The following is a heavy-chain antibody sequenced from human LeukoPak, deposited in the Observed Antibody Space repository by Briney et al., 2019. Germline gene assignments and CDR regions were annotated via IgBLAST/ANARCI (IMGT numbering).Heavy chain of an antibody. V-gene: IGHV1-18*04. CDR3: ARDLQGWFET. CDR2: ISAYNGNT. CDR1: GYTFTSYG. Sequence: ASVKVSCKASGYTFTSYGISWVRQAPGQGLEWIVWISAYNGNTDYAQKLQGRVTMTTDTSTSTAYMELRSLRSDDTAVYYCARDLQGWFETWGQGTLVTVSS. J-gene: IGHJ5*02.